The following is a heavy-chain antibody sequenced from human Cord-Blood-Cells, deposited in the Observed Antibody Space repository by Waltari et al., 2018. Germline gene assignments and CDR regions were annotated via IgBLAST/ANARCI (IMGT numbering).Heavy chain of an antibody. D-gene: IGHD5-12*01. CDR2: IYSCGST. V-gene: IGHV3-53*02. J-gene: IGHJ3*02. CDR3: ARVTKWLDAFDI. CDR1: GFTVRSNY. Sequence: EVQLVETGGGLIQPGGSLRLSCAASGFTVRSNYMSWVRHATGKGLEFVSFIYSCGSTYYADSVKGRFTISRDNSKNTLYLQMNSLRAEDTAVYYCARVTKWLDAFDIWGQGTMVTVSS.